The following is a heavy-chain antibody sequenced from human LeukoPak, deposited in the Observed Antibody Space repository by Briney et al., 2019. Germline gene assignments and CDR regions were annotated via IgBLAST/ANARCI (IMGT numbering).Heavy chain of an antibody. CDR2: ISYDGSSN. V-gene: IGHV3-30-3*01. CDR1: GFASSSYA. CDR3: ARDLGWELLTSHAFDI. D-gene: IGHD1-26*01. Sequence: GGSLRLACAASGFASSSYALHWVRQAPGKGLEWVAVISYDGSSNYYADSVKGRFTISRDNSENTLYLQMNSLRAEDTAVYYCARDLGWELLTSHAFDIWGPVTMVTVSS. J-gene: IGHJ3*02.